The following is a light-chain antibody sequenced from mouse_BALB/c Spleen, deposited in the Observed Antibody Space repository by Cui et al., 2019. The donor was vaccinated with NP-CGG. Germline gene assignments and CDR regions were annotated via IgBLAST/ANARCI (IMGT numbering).Light chain of an antibody. CDR2: GTN. CDR3: ALWYSNHWF. J-gene: IGLJ1*01. V-gene: IGLV1*01. CDR1: TGAVTTSNY. Sequence: HAVVTKEYALITSPSETVTLTCRSSTGAVTTSNYANWVQEKPDHLFTGLIGGTNNRTPGVPARFSGSLIGDKAALTITGAQTEDEAIYFCALWYSNHWFFGGGTKLTVL.